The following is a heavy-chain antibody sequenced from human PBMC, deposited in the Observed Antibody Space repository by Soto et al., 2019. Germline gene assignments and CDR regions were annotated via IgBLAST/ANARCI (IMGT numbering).Heavy chain of an antibody. Sequence: QVQLQESGPGLVKPSETLSLTSTVSGDSISSYYWNWIRQPPGKGPEWTGYISYSGSTNYNPSLKSRVTISVDTSKNQFSLNLSSVTAADTAVYYCARARCITCSLDYWGQGTLVTVSS. CDR2: ISYSGST. J-gene: IGHJ4*02. D-gene: IGHD2-15*01. CDR1: GDSISSYY. V-gene: IGHV4-59*01. CDR3: ARARCITCSLDY.